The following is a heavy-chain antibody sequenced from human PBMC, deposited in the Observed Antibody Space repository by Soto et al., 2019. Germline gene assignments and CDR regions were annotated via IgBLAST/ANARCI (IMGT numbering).Heavy chain of an antibody. CDR1: GFTFDDYT. J-gene: IGHJ4*02. Sequence: GGSLRLSCAASGFTFDDYTMHWVRQAPGKGLEWVSLISWDGGSTYYADSVKGRFTISRDNSKNSLYLQMNSLRTEDTALYYCAKVAVAGTGRGYYFDYWGQGTLVTVSS. CDR2: ISWDGGST. D-gene: IGHD6-19*01. CDR3: AKVAVAGTGRGYYFDY. V-gene: IGHV3-43*01.